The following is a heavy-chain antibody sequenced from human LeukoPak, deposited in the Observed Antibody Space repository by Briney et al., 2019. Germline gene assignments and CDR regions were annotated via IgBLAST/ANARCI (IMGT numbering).Heavy chain of an antibody. CDR1: GGSISSGDYY. J-gene: IGHJ4*02. CDR2: IYYSGST. V-gene: IGHV4-30-4*08. D-gene: IGHD2-2*02. Sequence: SQTLSLTCTVSGGSISSGDYYWSWIRQPPGKGLEWIGYIYYSGSTYYNPSLKSRVTISVDTSKNQFSLKLSSVTAADTAVYYCASPTVPAAIPYFDYWGQGTLVTVSS. CDR3: ASPTVPAAIPYFDY.